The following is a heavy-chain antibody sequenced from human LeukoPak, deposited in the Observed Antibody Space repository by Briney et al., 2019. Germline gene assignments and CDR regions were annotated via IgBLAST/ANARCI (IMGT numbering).Heavy chain of an antibody. CDR1: GGSFSGYY. V-gene: IGHV4-34*01. D-gene: IGHD5/OR15-5a*01. CDR2: INHSGDT. Sequence: SSETLSLTCGVSGGSFSGYYWTWIRQPPGKGLEWIGEINHSGDTNSNPSLKSRVTISVDTSKSQFSLKLGFVTAADTAVYYCARGHSVSGFDYWGQGALVSVSS. J-gene: IGHJ4*02. CDR3: ARGHSVSGFDY.